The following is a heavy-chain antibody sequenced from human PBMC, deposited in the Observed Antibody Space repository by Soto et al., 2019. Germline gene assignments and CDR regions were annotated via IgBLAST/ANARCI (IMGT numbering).Heavy chain of an antibody. CDR2: IIPIFGTA. CDR1: GGTFSSYA. D-gene: IGHD4-4*01. CDR3: ARDSASNINFDY. V-gene: IGHV1-69*13. Sequence: SVKVSCKASGGTFSSYAISWVRQTPGQGLEWMGGIIPIFGTANYAQKFQGRVTITADESTSTAYMELSSLRSEDTAVYYCARDSASNINFDYWGQGTLVTVSS. J-gene: IGHJ4*02.